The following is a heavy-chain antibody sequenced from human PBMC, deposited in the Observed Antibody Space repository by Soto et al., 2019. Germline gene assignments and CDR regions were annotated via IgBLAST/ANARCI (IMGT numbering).Heavy chain of an antibody. CDR2: ISAYNGNT. CDR1: GYTFTSYG. D-gene: IGHD4-17*01. Sequence: GASVKVSCKASGYTFTSYGISWVRQAPGQGLEWMGWISAYNGNTNYAQKLQGRVTMTTDTSTSTAYMELRSLRSDDTAVYYCARADYRGNSGYYYYYYGMDVWGQGTTVTVSS. J-gene: IGHJ6*02. CDR3: ARADYRGNSGYYYYYYGMDV. V-gene: IGHV1-18*01.